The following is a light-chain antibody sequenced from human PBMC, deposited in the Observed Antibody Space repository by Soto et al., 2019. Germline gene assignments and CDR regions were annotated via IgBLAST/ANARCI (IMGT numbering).Light chain of an antibody. J-gene: IGLJ2*01. V-gene: IGLV1-44*01. CDR3: APWDDSLKGVI. CDR2: SNH. Sequence: QSVLTQPPSASGTPGQRVTISCSGSSSNIGSNIVNWYQQLPGTAPKLLIYSNHQRPSGVPDRFSASKSGTSASLAISGLKSEDEADYNCAPWDDSLKGVIFGGGTKLTVL. CDR1: SSNIGSNI.